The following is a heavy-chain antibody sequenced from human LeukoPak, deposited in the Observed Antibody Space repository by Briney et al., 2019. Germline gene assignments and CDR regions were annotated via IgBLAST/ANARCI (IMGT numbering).Heavy chain of an antibody. D-gene: IGHD6-6*01. Sequence: SETLSLTCTVSGGSISSYYWSWIRQPPGKGLEWIGYIYYSGSTNYNPSLKSRVTISVDTSKNQFSLKLSSVTAAYTAVYYCARVFSASSSSSLDYWGQGTLVTVSS. CDR2: IYYSGST. CDR3: ARVFSASSSSSLDY. CDR1: GGSISSYY. J-gene: IGHJ4*02. V-gene: IGHV4-59*01.